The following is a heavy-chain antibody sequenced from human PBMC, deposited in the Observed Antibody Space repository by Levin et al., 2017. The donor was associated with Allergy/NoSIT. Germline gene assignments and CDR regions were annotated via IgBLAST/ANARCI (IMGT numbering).Heavy chain of an antibody. J-gene: IGHJ2*01. CDR1: GFTFSSYG. V-gene: IGHV3-48*01. D-gene: IGHD3-3*01. Sequence: GGSLRLSCAASGFTFSSYGMTWVRQAPGKGLEWVSYISSSTDTIYDGDPVKGRFTISRDNAKDSLYLQMNSLRAEDTAVYYCARVLAGWHFDLWGRGTLVTVSS. CDR3: ARVLAGWHFDL. CDR2: ISSSTDTI.